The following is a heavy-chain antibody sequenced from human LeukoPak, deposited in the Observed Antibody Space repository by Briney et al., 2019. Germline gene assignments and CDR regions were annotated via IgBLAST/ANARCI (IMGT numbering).Heavy chain of an antibody. Sequence: ASVKVSCKASGYTFTGYYMHWVRQAPGQRLEWMGWINPNSGGTNYAQKFQGWVTMTRDTSISTAYMELSRLRSDDTAVYYCARALTAGAGGTNWFDPWGQGTLVTVSS. CDR3: ARALTAGAGGTNWFDP. CDR1: GYTFTGYY. V-gene: IGHV1-2*04. D-gene: IGHD6-13*01. CDR2: INPNSGGT. J-gene: IGHJ5*02.